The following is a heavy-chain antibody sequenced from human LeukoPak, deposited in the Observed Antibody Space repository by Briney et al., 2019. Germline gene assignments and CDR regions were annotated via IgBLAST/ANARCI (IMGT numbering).Heavy chain of an antibody. V-gene: IGHV4-39*01. Sequence: SETLSLTCTVSGGSISSSTYYWGWIRQSPGKGLEWIGSIYYSGTTYYNPSLKSRVTISVDTSKNQFSLKLSSVTAADTAVYYCAKAQWLVPNHQQYYFDYWGQGTLVTVSS. D-gene: IGHD6-19*01. CDR3: AKAQWLVPNHQQYYFDY. CDR1: GGSISSSTYY. CDR2: IYYSGTT. J-gene: IGHJ4*02.